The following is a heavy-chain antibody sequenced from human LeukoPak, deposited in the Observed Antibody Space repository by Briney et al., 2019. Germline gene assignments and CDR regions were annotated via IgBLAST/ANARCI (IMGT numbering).Heavy chain of an antibody. CDR2: INHSGRT. J-gene: IGHJ4*02. CDR1: GGSLSNYY. CDR3: AIEAIVGAPRGDY. V-gene: IGHV4-34*01. D-gene: IGHD1-26*01. Sequence: KPSETLSLTCAVYGGSLSNYYWIWIRQPPGKGLEWIGEINHSGRTHYNPSLKSRVTISIDTSKNQFSLKLSSVTAADTAVYYCAIEAIVGAPRGDYWGQGTLVTVSS.